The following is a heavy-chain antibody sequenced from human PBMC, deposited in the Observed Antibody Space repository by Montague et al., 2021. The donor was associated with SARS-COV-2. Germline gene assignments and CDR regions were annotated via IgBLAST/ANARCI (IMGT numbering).Heavy chain of an antibody. V-gene: IGHV3-74*01. CDR2: IKSDGTTT. CDR1: GLIFNNYW. CDR3: ARGGHAAVVAATYWYFDL. Sequence: SLRLSCAASGLIFNNYWVHWVRQAPGEGLVWVSRIKSDGTTTTYADSVKGRFTISRDNAKNTVYLQMNDLRAEDTAVYYCARGGHAAVVAATYWYFDLWGRGTLVTVSS. D-gene: IGHD2-15*01. J-gene: IGHJ2*01.